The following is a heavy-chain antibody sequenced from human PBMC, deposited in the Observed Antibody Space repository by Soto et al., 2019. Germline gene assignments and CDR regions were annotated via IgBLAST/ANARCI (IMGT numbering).Heavy chain of an antibody. D-gene: IGHD2-21*02. CDR3: ARDAYCGGDCSPGALDY. J-gene: IGHJ4*02. Sequence: QVQLVQSGAEVKKPGASVKVSCKASGYTFTSYGISWVRQAPGQGLEWMGWISAYNGNTNYAQKLQGRVTMTTDTSTSTADMELRSLRSDDTAVYYCARDAYCGGDCSPGALDYWGQGTLVTVSS. V-gene: IGHV1-18*01. CDR1: GYTFTSYG. CDR2: ISAYNGNT.